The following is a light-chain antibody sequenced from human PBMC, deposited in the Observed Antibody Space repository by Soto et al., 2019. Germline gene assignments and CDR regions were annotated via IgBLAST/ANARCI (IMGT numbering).Light chain of an antibody. J-gene: IGKJ1*01. CDR2: KAS. V-gene: IGKV1-5*03. Sequence: DIQMTQSPSTLSASVGDRVTITCRASQSISTWLAWYHQKPGKAPKLLIYKASSLESGVPSRFSGSGSGTEFTLTISSLQPDDFATFYCQQYINRWTFGHGTKVEIK. CDR1: QSISTW. CDR3: QQYINRWT.